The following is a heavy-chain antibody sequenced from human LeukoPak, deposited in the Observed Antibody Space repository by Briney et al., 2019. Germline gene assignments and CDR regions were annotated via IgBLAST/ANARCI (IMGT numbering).Heavy chain of an antibody. J-gene: IGHJ4*02. CDR1: GFTFGTYD. CDR2: CLDSSCTE. Sequence: GGSLRLSCAASGFTFGTYDMSWVRQPPGKGLEWVSTLACLDSSCTEYYSDSVKGRFSISRDKSRSTLSLQLNSLRVEDTAMYYCVRDSEGSFDSWGQGTLATASS. D-gene: IGHD3/OR15-3a*01. CDR3: VRDSEGSFDS. V-gene: IGHV3-23*01.